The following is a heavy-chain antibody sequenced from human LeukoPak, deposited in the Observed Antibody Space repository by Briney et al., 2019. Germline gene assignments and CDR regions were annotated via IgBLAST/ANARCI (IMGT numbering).Heavy chain of an antibody. Sequence: ASVKVSCKASGFTFTSSAVQWVRQARGQRLEWIGWIVVGSGNTNYAQKLQERVTITRDMSTSTAYMELSSLRSEDTAVYYCAAEGYSSSSFFDYWGQGTLVTVSS. V-gene: IGHV1-58*01. CDR3: AAEGYSSSSFFDY. J-gene: IGHJ4*02. D-gene: IGHD6-13*01. CDR1: GFTFTSSA. CDR2: IVVGSGNT.